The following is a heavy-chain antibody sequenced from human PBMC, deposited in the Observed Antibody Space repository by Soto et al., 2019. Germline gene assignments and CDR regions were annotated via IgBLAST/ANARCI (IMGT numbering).Heavy chain of an antibody. CDR2: IYYSGST. Sequence: SETLSLTCTVSGGSISSNYWSWIRQAPGKGLEWIGNIYYSGSTNYNPSLKSRVTISVDTSKNQFSLKLSSVTAGDTAVYYCARHVRDDNNYYREIDYWGQGTLVTVSS. D-gene: IGHD1-26*01. CDR1: GGSISSNY. J-gene: IGHJ4*01. V-gene: IGHV4-59*08. CDR3: ARHVRDDNNYYREIDY.